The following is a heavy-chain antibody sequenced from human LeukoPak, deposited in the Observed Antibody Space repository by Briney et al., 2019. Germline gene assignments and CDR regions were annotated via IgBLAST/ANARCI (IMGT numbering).Heavy chain of an antibody. CDR3: ARDTLFRQGFDY. CDR1: AFIFSGHW. Sequence: GGSLRLSCEGSAFIFSGHWMNWVRQIPGKGLEWVASIKQDGSEKYYVDSVKGRFTISRDNAKNSLYLQMNSLRAEDTAVYYCARDTLFRQGFDYWGQGTLVTVSS. J-gene: IGHJ4*02. CDR2: IKQDGSEK. V-gene: IGHV3-7*03.